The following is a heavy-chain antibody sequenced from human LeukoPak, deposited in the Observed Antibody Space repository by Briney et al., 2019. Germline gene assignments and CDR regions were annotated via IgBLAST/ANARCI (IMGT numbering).Heavy chain of an antibody. Sequence: GGSLRLSCAASGFSFSNDGMSWVRQAPGKGLEWVSAISGSGVSTYYADFVKGRFTISRDNSKNTLYLQMNSLRAEDTAVYYCAKVYYGSEYWGQGTLVTVSS. J-gene: IGHJ4*02. CDR3: AKVYYGSEY. D-gene: IGHD3-10*01. CDR2: ISGSGVST. CDR1: GFSFSNDG. V-gene: IGHV3-23*01.